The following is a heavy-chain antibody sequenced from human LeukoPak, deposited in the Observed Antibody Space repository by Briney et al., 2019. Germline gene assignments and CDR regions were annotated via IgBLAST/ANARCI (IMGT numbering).Heavy chain of an antibody. V-gene: IGHV3-11*06. CDR1: GFTFNEYY. CDR3: ARGVGAAAGLPPFDY. Sequence: GGSLRLSCAASGFTFNEYYMSWTRQAPGKGLEWVSHISDGGAYTKYADSVKGRFTISRDNAKNSLYLQMNSLTAADTAVYYCARGVGAAAGLPPFDYWGQGTLVTVSS. CDR2: ISDGGAYT. J-gene: IGHJ4*02. D-gene: IGHD6-13*01.